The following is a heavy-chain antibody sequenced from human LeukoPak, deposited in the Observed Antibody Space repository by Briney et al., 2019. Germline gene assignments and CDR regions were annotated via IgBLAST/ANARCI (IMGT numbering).Heavy chain of an antibody. J-gene: IGHJ4*02. CDR3: ARDRNTITFGGVIATFDY. CDR1: GGTFSSYA. CDR2: IIPIFGTA. V-gene: IGHV1-69*13. Sequence: SVKVSCKASGGTFSSYAISWVRQAPGQGLEWMGGIIPIFGTANYAQKFQGRVTITADESTSTAYMELSSLRSEDTAVYYCARDRNTITFGGVIATFDYWGQGTLVTVSS. D-gene: IGHD3-16*02.